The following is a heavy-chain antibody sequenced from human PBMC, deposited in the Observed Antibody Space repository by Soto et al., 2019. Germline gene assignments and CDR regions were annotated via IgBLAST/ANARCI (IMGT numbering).Heavy chain of an antibody. D-gene: IGHD6-6*01. CDR2: IYYSGST. CDR3: ARLLIAAQYFDY. V-gene: IGHV4-39*01. J-gene: IGHJ4*02. Sequence: SETLSLTCTVSGGSISSSSYYWGWIRQPPGKGLEWIGSIYYSGSTYYNPSLKSRVTISVDTSKNQFSLKLSSVTAADTAVYYCARLLIAAQYFDYWGQGTLVTGSS. CDR1: GGSISSSSYY.